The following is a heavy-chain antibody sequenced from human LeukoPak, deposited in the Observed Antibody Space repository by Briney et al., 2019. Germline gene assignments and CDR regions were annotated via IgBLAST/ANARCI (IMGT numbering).Heavy chain of an antibody. CDR3: ARIGAAAGTSLRYYYYYMDV. V-gene: IGHV4-39*01. CDR1: GGSISSSSYY. Sequence: PSETLSLTCTVSGGSISSSSYYWGWIRQPPGKGLEWIGSIYYSGSTYYNPSLKSRVTISVDTSKNQFSLKLSSVTAADTAVYYCARIGAAAGTSLRYYYYYMDVWGKGTTVTISS. J-gene: IGHJ6*03. CDR2: IYYSGST. D-gene: IGHD6-13*01.